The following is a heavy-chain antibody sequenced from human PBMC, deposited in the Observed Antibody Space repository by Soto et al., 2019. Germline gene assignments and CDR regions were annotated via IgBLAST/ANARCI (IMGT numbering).Heavy chain of an antibody. CDR1: GFTFSSYG. D-gene: IGHD2-2*01. CDR3: AKAHCISSSCYSLDY. CDR2: ISYDGSNK. J-gene: IGHJ4*02. Sequence: QVQLVESGGGVVQPGRSLRLSCAASGFTFSSYGMHWVRQAPGKGLEWVAVISYDGSNKYYADSVKGRFTISRDNSKNTLDLQMNSLRAEDTAVYYCAKAHCISSSCYSLDYWGQGTLVTVSS. V-gene: IGHV3-30*18.